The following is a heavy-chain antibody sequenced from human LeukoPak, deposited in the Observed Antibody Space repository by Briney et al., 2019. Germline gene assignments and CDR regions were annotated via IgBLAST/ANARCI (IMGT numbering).Heavy chain of an antibody. CDR2: IIPIFGTA. Sequence: AASVKVSCKASGGTFSSYAISWVRQAPGQGLEWMGGIIPIFGTANYAQKFQGRVTITTDESTSPAYMELSSLRSEDTAVYYCARGFSPSGSYFEEGWSAFDIWGQGTMVTVSS. CDR3: ARGFSPSGSYFEEGWSAFDI. J-gene: IGHJ3*02. D-gene: IGHD1-26*01. V-gene: IGHV1-69*05. CDR1: GGTFSSYA.